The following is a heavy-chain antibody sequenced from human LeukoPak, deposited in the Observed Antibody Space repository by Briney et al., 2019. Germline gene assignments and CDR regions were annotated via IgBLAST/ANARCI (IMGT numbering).Heavy chain of an antibody. CDR1: GYTLTELS. V-gene: IGHV1-24*01. CDR3: ATTYCSSTSCYLDYYYYYGMDV. D-gene: IGHD2-2*01. J-gene: IGHJ6*02. CDR2: FDPEDGET. Sequence: ASVKVSCKVSGYTLTELSMHWVRQAPGKGLEWMGGFDPEDGETIYAQKFQGRVTITEDTSTDTAYMELSSLRSEDTAVYYCATTYCSSTSCYLDYYYYYGMDVWGQGTTVTVSS.